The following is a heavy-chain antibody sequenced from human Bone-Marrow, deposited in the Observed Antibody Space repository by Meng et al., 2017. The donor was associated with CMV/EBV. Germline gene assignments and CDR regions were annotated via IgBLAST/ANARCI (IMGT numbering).Heavy chain of an antibody. J-gene: IGHJ3*02. V-gene: IGHV3-13*01. CDR1: GFTFSSYD. D-gene: IGHD3-10*01. CDR2: IGTAGDT. CDR3: ARVRSYRGSGLYTNEVASDI. Sequence: GESLKISCAASGFTFSSYDMHWIRQATGKGLEWVSAIGTAGDTYYPGSVKGRFTISRDNPKNTLYLQMNSLRLEDTAVYYCARVRSYRGSGLYTNEVASDIWGQGSMVTVSS.